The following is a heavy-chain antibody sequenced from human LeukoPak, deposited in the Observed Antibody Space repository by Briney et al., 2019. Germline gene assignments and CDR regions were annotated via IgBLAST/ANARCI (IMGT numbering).Heavy chain of an antibody. V-gene: IGHV4-59*08. CDR3: ARTYCSGGTCYGLDY. CDR2: IYSSGTT. CDR1: GGSISGEY. D-gene: IGHD2-15*01. J-gene: IGHJ4*02. Sequence: SETLSLTCTVSGGSISGEYWSWIRQPPGKGLEWSGYIYSSGTTNYNPSLKSRLTMSVDTSKNQFSLKLSSVTAADTAVYYCARTYCSGGTCYGLDYWGQGTLVTVSS.